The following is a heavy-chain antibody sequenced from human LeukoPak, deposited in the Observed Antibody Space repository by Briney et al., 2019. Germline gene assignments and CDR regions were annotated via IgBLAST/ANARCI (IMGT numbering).Heavy chain of an antibody. CDR2: IKPTGSET. CDR1: GFTFSNYW. J-gene: IGHJ4*02. CDR3: GGFGYEAVIDL. Sequence: GGSLRLSCAASGFTFSNYWMTSVRQTPGQGPEFLANIKPTGSETYYVDPVKGRFTISRDNPKTLLFLRMDSRMGAATAVYYCGGFGYEAVIDLWGRGTMVTVPS. D-gene: IGHD3-10*01. V-gene: IGHV3-7*01.